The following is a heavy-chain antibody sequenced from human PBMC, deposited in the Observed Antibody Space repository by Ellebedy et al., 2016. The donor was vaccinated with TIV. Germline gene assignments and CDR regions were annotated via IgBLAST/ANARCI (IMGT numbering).Heavy chain of an antibody. J-gene: IGHJ4*02. CDR3: ASSLYYFDY. Sequence: GESLKISXAASGFTFDDYGMSWVRQAPGKGLEWVSYISSSSSYTNYADSVKGRFTISRDNAKNSLYLQMNSLRAEDTAVYYCASSLYYFDYWGQGTLVTVSS. CDR1: GFTFDDYG. D-gene: IGHD2/OR15-2a*01. V-gene: IGHV3-11*03. CDR2: ISSSSSYT.